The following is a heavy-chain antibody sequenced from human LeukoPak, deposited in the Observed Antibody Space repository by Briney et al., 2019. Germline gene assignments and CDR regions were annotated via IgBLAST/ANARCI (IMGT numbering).Heavy chain of an antibody. D-gene: IGHD2-15*01. CDR3: ASPLYCSGGSCPLGGFDP. V-gene: IGHV1-69*13. CDR1: GGTFSSYA. J-gene: IGHJ5*02. CDR2: IIPIFGTA. Sequence: SVKVSCKASGGTFSSYAISWVRQAPGQGLEWMGGIIPIFGTANYAQKFQGRVTITADESTSTAYMELSSLRSEDTAVYYCASPLYCSGGSCPLGGFDPWGQGTLVTVSS.